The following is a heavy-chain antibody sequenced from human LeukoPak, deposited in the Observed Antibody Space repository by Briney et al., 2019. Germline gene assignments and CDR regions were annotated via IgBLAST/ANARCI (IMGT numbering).Heavy chain of an antibody. Sequence: SSVKVSRKASGGTFSSYAISWVRQAPGQGLEWMGGIIPIFGTANYAQKFQGRVTITTDESTSTAYMELSSLRSEDTAVYYCARGPPVIVVGVEYNWFDPWGQGTLVTASS. D-gene: IGHD3-22*01. CDR2: IIPIFGTA. J-gene: IGHJ5*02. CDR3: ARGPPVIVVGVEYNWFDP. V-gene: IGHV1-69*05. CDR1: GGTFSSYA.